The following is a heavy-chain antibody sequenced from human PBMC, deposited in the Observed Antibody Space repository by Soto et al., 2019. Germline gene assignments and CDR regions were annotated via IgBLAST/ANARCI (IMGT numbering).Heavy chain of an antibody. V-gene: IGHV1-3*01. D-gene: IGHD5-18*01. CDR3: ARAETWIQLLAFDY. CDR2: INAGNCNT. J-gene: IGHJ4*02. CDR1: GYTFTSYA. Sequence: ASVKVSCKASGYTFTSYAMHWVRQAPGQRLEWMGWINAGNCNTKYSQKFQGRVTITRDTSASTAYMELSSLRSEDTAVYYCARAETWIQLLAFDYWGQGTLVTVSS.